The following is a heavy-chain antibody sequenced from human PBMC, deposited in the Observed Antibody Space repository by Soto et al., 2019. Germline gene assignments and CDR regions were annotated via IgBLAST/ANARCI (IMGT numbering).Heavy chain of an antibody. V-gene: IGHV4-4*07. CDR1: GGSISSYY. CDR2: IYTSGST. D-gene: IGHD3-22*01. Sequence: SETLSLTCTVSGGSISSYYWSWIRQPAGKGLEWIGRIYTSGSTNYNPSLKSRVTMSVDTSKNQFSLKLSSVTAADTAVYYCARQLGYYYDSSGYHFEPWGQGTLVTVSS. J-gene: IGHJ5*02. CDR3: ARQLGYYYDSSGYHFEP.